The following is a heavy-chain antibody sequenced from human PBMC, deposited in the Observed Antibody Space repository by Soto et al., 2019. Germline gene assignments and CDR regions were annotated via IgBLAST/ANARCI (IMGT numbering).Heavy chain of an antibody. D-gene: IGHD3-3*01. Sequence: ASVKVSCKASGYTFTSYDINWVRQATGQGLEWMGWMNPNSGNTGYAQKFQGRVTMTRNTSISTAYMELSSLRSEDTAVYYCARYTIFGVVIRGYYYGMDGWGQRTTVTGSS. CDR1: GYTFTSYD. V-gene: IGHV1-8*01. CDR3: ARYTIFGVVIRGYYYGMDG. J-gene: IGHJ6*02. CDR2: MNPNSGNT.